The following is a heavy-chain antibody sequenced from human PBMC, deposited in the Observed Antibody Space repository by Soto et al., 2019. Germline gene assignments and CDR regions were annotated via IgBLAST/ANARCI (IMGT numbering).Heavy chain of an antibody. CDR1: GGTFSSYA. D-gene: IGHD4-4*01. CDR2: IIPIFGTA. CDR3: ARDWHSNYVGSRGGMDV. J-gene: IGHJ6*02. Sequence: QVQLVQSGAEVKKPGSSVKVSCKASGGTFSSYAISWVRQAPGQGLEWMGGIIPIFGTANYAQKLQGRVTITADESTSRAYMELSRLRSEDTAVYYCARDWHSNYVGSRGGMDVWGQGTTVTVSS. V-gene: IGHV1-69*01.